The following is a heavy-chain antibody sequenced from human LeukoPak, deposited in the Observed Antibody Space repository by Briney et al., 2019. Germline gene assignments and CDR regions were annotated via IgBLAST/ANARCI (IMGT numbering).Heavy chain of an antibody. Sequence: GGSLRLSCAASGFTFSSYAMHWVRQAPGKGLEWVAVISYDGSNKYYADSVKGRFTISRDSSKNTLYLQMNSLRAEDTAVYYCARALVVVTAGCDYWGQGTLVTVSS. CDR1: GFTFSSYA. D-gene: IGHD2-21*02. J-gene: IGHJ4*02. CDR3: ARALVVVTAGCDY. CDR2: ISYDGSNK. V-gene: IGHV3-30*04.